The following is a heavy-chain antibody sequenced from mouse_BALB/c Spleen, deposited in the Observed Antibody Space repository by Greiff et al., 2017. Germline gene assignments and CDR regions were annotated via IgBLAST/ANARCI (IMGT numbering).Heavy chain of an antibody. J-gene: IGHJ1*01. V-gene: IGHV7-3*02. Sequence: EVQRVESGGGLVQPGGSLRLSCATSGFTFTDYYMSWVRQPPGKALEWLGFIRNKANGYTTEYSASVKGRFTISRDNSQSILYLQMNTLRAEDSATYYCALYGNYRYFDVWGAGTTVTVSS. CDR2: IRNKANGYTT. CDR3: ALYGNYRYFDV. D-gene: IGHD2-1*01. CDR1: GFTFTDYY.